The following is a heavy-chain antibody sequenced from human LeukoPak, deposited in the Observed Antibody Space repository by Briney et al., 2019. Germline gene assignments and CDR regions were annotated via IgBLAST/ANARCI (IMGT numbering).Heavy chain of an antibody. J-gene: IGHJ4*02. D-gene: IGHD3-22*01. CDR1: GFTFDDYA. CDR3: AKEQYDSSGYYLGGFDY. CDR2: ISWNSGSI. Sequence: GRSLRLSCAASGFTFDDYATHWVRQAPGKGLEWVSGISWNSGSIGYADSVKGRFTISRDDAKNSLYLQMNSLRAEDTALYYCAKEQYDSSGYYLGGFDYWGQGTLVTVSS. V-gene: IGHV3-9*01.